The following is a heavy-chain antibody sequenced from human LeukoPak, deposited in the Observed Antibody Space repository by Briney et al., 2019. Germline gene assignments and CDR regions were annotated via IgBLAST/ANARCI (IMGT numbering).Heavy chain of an antibody. J-gene: IGHJ4*02. CDR2: ISYDGTKQ. CDR1: GFTFTNYP. D-gene: IGHD3-3*01. V-gene: IGHV3-30-3*01. Sequence: GGSLRLSCEASGFTFTNYPMFWVRLAPAKGLEWVSSISYDGTKQNYTNSVKGRFTISRDNSRNMLFLQMNSLRAEDTAVYFCARVDFWSGFVDYWGQGALVTVSS. CDR3: ARVDFWSGFVDY.